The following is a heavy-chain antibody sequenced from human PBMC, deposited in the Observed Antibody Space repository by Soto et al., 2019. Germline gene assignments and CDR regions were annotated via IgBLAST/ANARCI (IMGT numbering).Heavy chain of an antibody. J-gene: IGHJ4*02. V-gene: IGHV1-18*01. D-gene: IGHD3-22*01. CDR3: ARDTGGYYFEHNDY. CDR1: GYTFTSYG. Sequence: ASVKVSCKTSGYTFTSYGISWVRQAPGQGLEWMGWITANNVNTNYAQKFQGRVTMTTDTSTATAYMELRSLRSDDTAVYYCARDTGGYYFEHNDYWGRGTLVTVSS. CDR2: ITANNVNT.